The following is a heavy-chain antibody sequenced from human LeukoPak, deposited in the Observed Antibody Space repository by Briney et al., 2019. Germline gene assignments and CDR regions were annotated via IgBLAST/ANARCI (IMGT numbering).Heavy chain of an antibody. CDR3: ASSPHYDILTGSST. V-gene: IGHV3-23*01. CDR1: GFSFNTYA. D-gene: IGHD3-9*01. CDR2: ISGTAVGT. Sequence: GGSLRLSCAASGFSFNTYAMSWVRQAPGKGLEWLSGISGTAVGTYYADSVKGRFTISRDNSKNTLYLQMNSLRAEDTAVYYCASSPHYDILTGSSTWGQGTLVTVSS. J-gene: IGHJ4*02.